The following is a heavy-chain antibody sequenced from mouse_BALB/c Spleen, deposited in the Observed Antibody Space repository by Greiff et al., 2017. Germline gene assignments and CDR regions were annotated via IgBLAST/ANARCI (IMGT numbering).Heavy chain of an antibody. Sequence: EVQLVESGGGLVQPGGSRKLSCAASGFTFSSFGMHWVRQAPEKGLEWVAYISSGSSTIYYADTVKGRFTISRDNPKNTLFLQMTSLRSEDTAMYYCARSGYDYSYYYAMDYWGQGTSVTVSS. CDR2: ISSGSSTI. CDR3: ARSGYDYSYYYAMDY. D-gene: IGHD2-4*01. V-gene: IGHV5-17*02. CDR1: GFTFSSFG. J-gene: IGHJ4*01.